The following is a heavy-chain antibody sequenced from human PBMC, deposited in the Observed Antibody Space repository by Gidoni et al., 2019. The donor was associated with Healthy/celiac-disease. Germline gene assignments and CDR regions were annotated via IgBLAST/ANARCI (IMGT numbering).Heavy chain of an antibody. V-gene: IGHV3-11*01. J-gene: IGHJ4*02. D-gene: IGHD3-3*01. CDR3: ARLGGDPDYDFWSGLDY. Sequence: VQLVESGGGLVKPGGSLRLSCAASGFTFSDYDSSWIRKAPGKGLEWVAYIRCSGSTIYYADSVKGRFTISRDNAKNSLYLQMNSRRAEDTAVYYCARLGGDPDYDFWSGLDYWGQGTLVTVSS. CDR2: IRCSGSTI. CDR1: GFTFSDYD.